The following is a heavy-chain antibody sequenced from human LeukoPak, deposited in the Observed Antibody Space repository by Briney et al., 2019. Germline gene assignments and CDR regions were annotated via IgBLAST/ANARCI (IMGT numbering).Heavy chain of an antibody. Sequence: GGSLRLSCAASRFTFSSYGMHWVRQAPGKGLEWVAFIRYDGSNKYYADSVKGRFTISRDNSKNTLYLQMNSLRAEDTAVYYCAKLVGAYCGGDCYVWGQGTLVTVSS. V-gene: IGHV3-30*02. CDR3: AKLVGAYCGGDCYV. D-gene: IGHD2-21*01. CDR1: RFTFSSYG. CDR2: IRYDGSNK. J-gene: IGHJ4*02.